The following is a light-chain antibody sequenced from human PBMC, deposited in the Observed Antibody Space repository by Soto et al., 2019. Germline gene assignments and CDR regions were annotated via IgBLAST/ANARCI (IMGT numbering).Light chain of an antibody. CDR3: QQRSDWPST. CDR1: QSVSRY. J-gene: IGKJ4*01. CDR2: DAS. V-gene: IGKV3-11*01. Sequence: EIVLTQSPATLSLSPGERATLSCRASQSVSRYLAWYQQKPGQAPRLLIYDASNMATGSPARFSGSGSGTDFTLTISSLEPEDFAVYYCQQRSDWPSTFGGGTKVQIK.